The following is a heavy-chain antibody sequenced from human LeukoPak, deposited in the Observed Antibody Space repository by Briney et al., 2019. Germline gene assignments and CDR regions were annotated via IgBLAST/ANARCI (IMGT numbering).Heavy chain of an antibody. D-gene: IGHD4-17*01. V-gene: IGHV4-59*01. CDR2: TT. CDR1: DGSITNYD. CDR3: ATGYGDFRVEGRYFYS. Sequence: SETLSLTCTVSDGSITNYDWSWVRQPPGKGLEFRTTNYNPSLRSRVTISIDTSKKHFFLKLKSVTAADTAVYYCATGYGDFRVEGRYFYSWGQGTLVTVSS. J-gene: IGHJ4*02.